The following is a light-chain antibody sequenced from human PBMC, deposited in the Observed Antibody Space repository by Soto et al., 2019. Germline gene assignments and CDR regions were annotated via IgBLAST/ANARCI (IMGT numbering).Light chain of an antibody. J-gene: IGLJ2*01. V-gene: IGLV4-69*01. CDR3: QTWGTGMV. CDR1: SGHSTYA. Sequence: QAVLTQSPSASASLGASVKLTCTLSSGHSTYAIAWHQQQPEKGPRFLMKLNTDGSHSRGDGIPDRFSGSSSGAERYLTISSPQSDDEADYYCQTWGTGMVFGGGTKVTVL. CDR2: LNTDGSH.